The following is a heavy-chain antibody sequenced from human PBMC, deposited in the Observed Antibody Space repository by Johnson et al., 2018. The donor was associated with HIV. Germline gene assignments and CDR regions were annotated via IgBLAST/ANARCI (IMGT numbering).Heavy chain of an antibody. CDR2: IKSKTDGGTT. CDR1: GFSVSSKY. Sequence: VQLVESGGGLIQLGGSLRLSCAASGFSVSSKYMSWVRQAPGKGLEWVGRIKSKTDGGTTDYAAPVKGRFTISRDDSKNTLYLQMNSLKTEDTAVYYCTTDLASDAFDIWGQGTMVTVSS. V-gene: IGHV3-15*01. J-gene: IGHJ3*02. CDR3: TTDLASDAFDI.